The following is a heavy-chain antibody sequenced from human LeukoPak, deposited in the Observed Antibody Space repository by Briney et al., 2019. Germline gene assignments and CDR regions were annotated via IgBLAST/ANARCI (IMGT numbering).Heavy chain of an antibody. D-gene: IGHD5-18*01. CDR3: ARDHNYGSDY. J-gene: IGHJ4*02. Sequence: GGSLRLSCAASGFTFNTYGMNWVRQAPGKGLEWVAIIWYDGGIKYYADSVKGRFTISGDNSENTLYLQMNSLRVEDTAVYYCARDHNYGSDYWGQGTLVTVSS. CDR2: IWYDGGIK. V-gene: IGHV3-33*01. CDR1: GFTFNTYG.